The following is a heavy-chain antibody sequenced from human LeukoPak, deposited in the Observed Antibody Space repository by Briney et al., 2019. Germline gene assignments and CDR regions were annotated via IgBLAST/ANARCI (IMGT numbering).Heavy chain of an antibody. CDR3: ASNTGSDASGYAY. V-gene: IGHV1-18*01. CDR2: ISAYSGDT. CDR1: GYTFTKYG. Sequence: ASVKVSCKASGYTFTKYGITWVRQAPGQGLEWMGRISAYSGDTNYEQMLQDRVTVTMDTSTRTAYMELRTLRSDDSAVYYCASNTGSDASGYAYWGQGTLVTVSS. D-gene: IGHD5-12*01. J-gene: IGHJ4*02.